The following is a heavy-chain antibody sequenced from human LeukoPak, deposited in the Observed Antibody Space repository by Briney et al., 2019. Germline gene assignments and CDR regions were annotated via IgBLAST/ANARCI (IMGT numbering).Heavy chain of an antibody. D-gene: IGHD1-26*01. Sequence: ASVKVSCKASGGTFSSYAISWVRQAPGQGLEWIGWINPNSGGTNYAQKFQGRVTMTRDTSISTAYMELSRLRSDDTAVYYCARIMGGYPHYYYYYMDVWGKGTTVTVSS. J-gene: IGHJ6*03. CDR1: GGTFSSYA. CDR3: ARIMGGYPHYYYYYMDV. CDR2: INPNSGGT. V-gene: IGHV1-2*02.